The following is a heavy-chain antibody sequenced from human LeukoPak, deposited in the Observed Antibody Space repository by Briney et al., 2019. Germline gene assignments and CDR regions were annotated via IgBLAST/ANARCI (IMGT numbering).Heavy chain of an antibody. D-gene: IGHD2-2*01. V-gene: IGHV1-24*01. CDR2: FDPEDGET. CDR3: ARGGCSSTSCPLDY. Sequence: ASVKVSCKVSGYTLTELSMHWVRQAPGKGLEWMGGFDPEDGETIYAQKFQGRVTITTDESTSTAYMELSSLRSEDTAVYYCARGGCSSTSCPLDYWGQGTLVTVSS. J-gene: IGHJ4*02. CDR1: GYTLTELS.